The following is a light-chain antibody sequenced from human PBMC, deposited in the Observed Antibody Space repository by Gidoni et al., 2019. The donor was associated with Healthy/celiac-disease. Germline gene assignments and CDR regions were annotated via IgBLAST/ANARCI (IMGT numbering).Light chain of an antibody. CDR2: DVS. J-gene: IGLJ2*01. Sequence: LTQPRSVSGSPGQSVPISCTGTSSDVGGYNYVSWYQQHPGKAPKLMIYDVSKRPSGVPDRFSGSKSGNTASLTISGLQAEDEADYYCCSYAGSYTPFGGGTKLTVL. V-gene: IGLV2-11*01. CDR3: CSYAGSYTP. CDR1: SSDVGGYNY.